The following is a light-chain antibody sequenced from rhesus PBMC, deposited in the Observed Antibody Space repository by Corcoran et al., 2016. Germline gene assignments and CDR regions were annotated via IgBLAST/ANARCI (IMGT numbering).Light chain of an antibody. V-gene: IGKV1-22*01. J-gene: IGKJ4*01. Sequence: DIQMTQSPSSLSASVGDKVTITCRASQGISSWLAWYQQKPGKAPKLLIYKASSLQSGVPSRFSGSGSCTDFTLTISSRQPEDFATYYCLQYSSSPLTFGGGTKVELK. CDR3: LQYSSSPLT. CDR1: QGISSW. CDR2: KAS.